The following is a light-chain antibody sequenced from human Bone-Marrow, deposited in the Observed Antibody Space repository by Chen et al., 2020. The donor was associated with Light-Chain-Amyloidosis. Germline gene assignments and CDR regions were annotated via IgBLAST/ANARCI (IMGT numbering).Light chain of an antibody. Sequence: SYDLTQPPSLSVSPGQTGRISCSGDDLPTKYAYWYQQKPGQAPGLVIHRDTERPSGISERFSGSSSGTTATLTISGVQAEDEADYHCQSADSSGTYEVIFGGGTKLTVL. CDR3: QSADSSGTYEVI. J-gene: IGLJ2*01. CDR1: DLPTKY. CDR2: RDT. V-gene: IGLV3-25*03.